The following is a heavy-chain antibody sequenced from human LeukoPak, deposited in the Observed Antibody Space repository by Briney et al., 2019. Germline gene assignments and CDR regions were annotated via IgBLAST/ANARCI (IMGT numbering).Heavy chain of an antibody. Sequence: GGSLRLSCAASGFTFSSYAMSWVRQAPGKGLEWVSTISGGGDSTYYADAVKGRFTISRDNPKNTLSLQMNSLRAEDTAVYYCAKNVRYYYYYMDVWGKGTTVTVSS. CDR1: GFTFSSYA. V-gene: IGHV3-23*01. D-gene: IGHD6-6*01. CDR3: AKNVRYYYYYMDV. CDR2: ISGGGDST. J-gene: IGHJ6*03.